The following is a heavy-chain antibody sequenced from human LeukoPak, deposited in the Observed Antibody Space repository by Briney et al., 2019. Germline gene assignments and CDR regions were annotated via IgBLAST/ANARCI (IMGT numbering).Heavy chain of an antibody. J-gene: IGHJ6*02. D-gene: IGHD4-23*01. CDR1: GGTFSSYG. CDR2: IIPIFGTA. CDR3: AGMTTVVSRYYYYGMDV. Sequence: GSSVKVSCKASGGTFSSYGISWVRQAPGQGLEWMGGIIPIFGTANNAQKFQGRVTITTDESTTTAYMELSSLRSEDTAVYYCAGMTTVVSRYYYYGMDVWGQGTTVTVSS. V-gene: IGHV1-69*05.